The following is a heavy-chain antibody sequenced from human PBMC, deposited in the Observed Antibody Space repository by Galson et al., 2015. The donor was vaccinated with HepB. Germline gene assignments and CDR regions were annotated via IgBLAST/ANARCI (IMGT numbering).Heavy chain of an antibody. Sequence: SLRLSCAASGFTLSTYNMNWVRQAPGKGLEWVSFIDIGNTFIKYTEPVKGRFTISRDDAKNSLYLQMSSLRAEDTALYYCARDLGTSRRAYDIWGQGTLVTVSS. CDR2: IDIGNTFI. CDR1: GFTLSTYN. J-gene: IGHJ3*02. D-gene: IGHD1-1*01. CDR3: ARDLGTSRRAYDI. V-gene: IGHV3-21*01.